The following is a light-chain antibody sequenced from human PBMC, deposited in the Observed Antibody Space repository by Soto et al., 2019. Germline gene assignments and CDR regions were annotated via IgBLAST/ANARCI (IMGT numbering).Light chain of an antibody. CDR1: SSYTGNNY. V-gene: IGLV1-51*02. Sequence: QSARKEPPSVSAAPGQKVASSCSGSSSYTGNNYVSWYQQLPGTAPKRLIYENNKRPSRSPDRFSGSQSGTSATLGIPGLQTGVFAVYYRGTWSRSLRAAVFGPRTMVT. CDR3: GTWSRSLRAAV. J-gene: IGLJ1*01. CDR2: ENN.